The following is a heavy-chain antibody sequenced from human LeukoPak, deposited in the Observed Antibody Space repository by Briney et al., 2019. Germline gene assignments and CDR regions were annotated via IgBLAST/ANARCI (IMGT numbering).Heavy chain of an antibody. CDR3: ARDVGKKPDY. V-gene: IGHV3-74*01. D-gene: IGHD1-1*01. J-gene: IGHJ4*02. Sequence: GGSLRLSCAASEFTFSSYWMHWVRQAPGKGLVWVSGISSDGTGTTYTDSVKGQFTISRDNTKNTLYLQLNSLRAEDTAVYYCARDVGKKPDYWGQGTLVTVSS. CDR2: ISSDGTGT. CDR1: EFTFSSYW.